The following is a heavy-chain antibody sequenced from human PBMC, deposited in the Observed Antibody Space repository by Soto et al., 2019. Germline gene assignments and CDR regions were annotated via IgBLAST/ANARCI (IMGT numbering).Heavy chain of an antibody. D-gene: IGHD3-10*01. V-gene: IGHV4-30-2*01. CDR1: GGSISSGGYS. Sequence: QLQLQESGSGLVKPSQTLSLTCAVSGGSISSGGYSWSWIRQPPGKGLEWIGYIYHSGSTYYNPSLKGRVTISVYRSKNQFSLKRSSVTAADTAVYYCARGDTIVRGGLDPWGQLTLVTVSS. CDR3: ARGDTIVRGGLDP. J-gene: IGHJ5*02. CDR2: IYHSGST.